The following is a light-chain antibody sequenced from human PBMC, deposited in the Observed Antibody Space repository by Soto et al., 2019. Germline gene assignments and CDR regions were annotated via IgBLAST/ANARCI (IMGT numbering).Light chain of an antibody. CDR3: SSYTSSSTLLV. J-gene: IGLJ1*01. CDR1: SSDVGGYNY. V-gene: IGLV2-14*01. CDR2: GVS. Sequence: SLLTQPASVYGFPGQSITISCTGTSSDVGGYNYVSWYQQHPGKAPKLMIYGVSNRPSGVSNRFSGSKSGNTASLTISGLQAEDEADYYCSSYTSSSTLLVFGTGTKVTVL.